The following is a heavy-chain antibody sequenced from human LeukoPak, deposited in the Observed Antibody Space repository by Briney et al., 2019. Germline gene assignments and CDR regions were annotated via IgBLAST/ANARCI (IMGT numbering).Heavy chain of an antibody. J-gene: IGHJ4*02. CDR3: ARAGPKDFWSGYAYYFDY. CDR2: IYSGGST. D-gene: IGHD3-3*01. V-gene: IGHV3-53*01. CDR1: GFTVSSNY. Sequence: GGSLRLSCAASGFTVSSNYMSWVRQAPGKGLEWVSVIYSGGSTYYADSVKGRFTISRDNSKNTLYLQMNSLRAEDTAVYYCARAGPKDFWSGYAYYFDYWGQGTLVTVSS.